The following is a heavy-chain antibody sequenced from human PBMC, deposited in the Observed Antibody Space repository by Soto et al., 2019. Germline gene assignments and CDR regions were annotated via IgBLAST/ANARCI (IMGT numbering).Heavy chain of an antibody. J-gene: IGHJ4*02. D-gene: IGHD3-10*01. CDR1: GLTFSSYA. Sequence: WGSLRLSCAASGLTFSSYAMSWVRQATGKGLEWVSAISGSGGSTYYADSVKGRFTISRDNSKNTLYLQMNSLRAEDTAVYYCAKGGGGLMVRGVIIAAHLDYWGQGTLVTVSS. CDR2: ISGSGGST. V-gene: IGHV3-23*01. CDR3: AKGGGGLMVRGVIIAAHLDY.